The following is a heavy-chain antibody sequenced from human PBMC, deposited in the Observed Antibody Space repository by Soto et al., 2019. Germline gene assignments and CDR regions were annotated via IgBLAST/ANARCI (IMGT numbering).Heavy chain of an antibody. CDR3: AIEPTGTAGFDY. J-gene: IGHJ4*02. Sequence: QVQMVQSGAEVKKPRASVKVSCKASAHTFTGHHMHWVRQAPGQGLEWMGLIALDIGDTKYAQKFQGRVTSTSDTYITTAYMALLGLRSDDTAVYYCAIEPTGTAGFDYWGQGTLNTESS. D-gene: IGHD2-21*02. V-gene: IGHV1-2*02. CDR1: AHTFTGHH. CDR2: IALDIGDT.